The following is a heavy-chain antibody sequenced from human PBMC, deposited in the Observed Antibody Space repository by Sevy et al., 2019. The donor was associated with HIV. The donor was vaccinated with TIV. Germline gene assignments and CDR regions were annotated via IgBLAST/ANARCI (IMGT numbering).Heavy chain of an antibody. CDR2: VSRGGGSA. CDR3: AKDGAYRTDRFDI. J-gene: IGHJ3*02. Sequence: GGSLRLSCSASGFTFISYAMAWVRQTPGKGLQWVSEVSRGGGSAYYASSVRGRFTISRDNSKNTLYLELNSLRVDDTAVYYCAKDGAYRTDRFDIWGQGTVVTVSS. D-gene: IGHD4-4*01. CDR1: GFTFISYA. V-gene: IGHV3-23*01.